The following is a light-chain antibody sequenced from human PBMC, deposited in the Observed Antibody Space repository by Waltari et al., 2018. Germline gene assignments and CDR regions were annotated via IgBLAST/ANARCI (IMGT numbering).Light chain of an antibody. J-gene: IGKJ1*01. V-gene: IGKV3-20*01. CDR3: QQYGSAPRT. CDR2: GAS. Sequence: EIVLTQSPGTLSLSPGERATLPCRASQSVSSNYLAWYQQKPGQAPRLLIYGASSRATGIPDRFSGSGSGTDFSLTISRLEPEDLAVYYCQQYGSAPRTFGQGTKVEIK. CDR1: QSVSSNY.